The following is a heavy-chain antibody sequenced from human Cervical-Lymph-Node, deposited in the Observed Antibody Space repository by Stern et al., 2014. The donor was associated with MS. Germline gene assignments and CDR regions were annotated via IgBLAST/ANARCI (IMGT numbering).Heavy chain of an antibody. D-gene: IGHD1-1*01. CDR3: ARDTSSPERSDW. V-gene: IGHV3-53*01. CDR2: RTHVGIS. Sequence: EEQLGVSGGGVIQPWGSLRLFCTASGFTVSGDDMTWVLQAPGKGLEWVSPRTHVGISIYTDSVKARFHISRDDSKNTVYLHMTSLRAEDTAMSYCARDTSSPERSDWWGQGTLVTVSS. CDR1: GFTVSGDD. J-gene: IGHJ4*02.